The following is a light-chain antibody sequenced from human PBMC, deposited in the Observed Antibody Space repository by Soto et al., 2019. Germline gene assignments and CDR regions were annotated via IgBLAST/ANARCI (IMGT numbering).Light chain of an antibody. V-gene: IGKV3-15*01. J-gene: IGKJ3*01. CDR3: PHYSNWPPT. CDR2: YAS. CDR1: ESVHSN. Sequence: EMVMTQSPATLSVSPVERGTLSCRASESVHSNLAWYQQKPGQGPSLLIYYASTRVTGVPDRFSGSGSGTEFTLTISSLQSEDFGVYYCPHYSNWPPTFGPGTKVEIK.